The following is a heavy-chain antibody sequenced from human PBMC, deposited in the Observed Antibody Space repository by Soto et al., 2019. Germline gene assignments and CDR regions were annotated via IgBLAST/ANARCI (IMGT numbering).Heavy chain of an antibody. J-gene: IGHJ5*02. CDR1: GFTFSSYA. CDR3: AKDRGTSATTVRFDP. V-gene: IGHV3-23*01. Sequence: PGGSLRLSCAASGFTFSSYAMSWVRQAPGKGLEWVSSISGSGGSTFYADSVKGRFTISRDNSKNTLYLQMSSLGAEDTAVYYCAKDRGTSATTVRFDPWGQGTLVTVSS. D-gene: IGHD1-1*01. CDR2: ISGSGGST.